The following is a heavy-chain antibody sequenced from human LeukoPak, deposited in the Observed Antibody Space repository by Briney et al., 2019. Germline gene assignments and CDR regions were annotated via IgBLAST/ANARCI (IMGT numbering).Heavy chain of an antibody. Sequence: GGSLRLSCATSGFTFNTYGMSWVRQAPGKGLEWVSSISDNGVRTHYADSVKGRFTISRDSSKNTIYLQVNSLSAEDTAIYFCAKRTPFYFDSWGQGALVTVSS. CDR2: ISDNGVRT. J-gene: IGHJ4*02. CDR1: GFTFNTYG. D-gene: IGHD2-15*01. CDR3: AKRTPFYFDS. V-gene: IGHV3-23*01.